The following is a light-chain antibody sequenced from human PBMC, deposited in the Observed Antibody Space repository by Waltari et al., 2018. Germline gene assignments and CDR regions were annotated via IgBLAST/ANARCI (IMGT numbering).Light chain of an antibody. CDR2: EVS. CDR1: SRNVGSYNL. CDR3: CSYAGSSTSYWV. V-gene: IGLV2-23*02. Sequence: QSALTQPASVSGSPGQSITISGTGTSRNVGSYNLVSWYQQHPGKAPKLMIYEVSKRPSGVSNRFSGSKSGNTASLTISGLQAEDEADYYCCSYAGSSTSYWVFGGGTKLTVL. J-gene: IGLJ3*02.